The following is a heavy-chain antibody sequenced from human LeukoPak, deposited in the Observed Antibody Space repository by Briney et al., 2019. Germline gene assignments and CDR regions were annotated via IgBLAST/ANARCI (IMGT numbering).Heavy chain of an antibody. D-gene: IGHD3-22*01. V-gene: IGHV4-59*01. Sequence: SETLSLTCTVSGGSISSYYWSWIRQPPGKGLEWIGYIYYSGSTNYNPSLKSRVTISVDTSKNQFSLKLSSVTAADTAVYYCARETRGTKYYYDSRAYAFDIWGQGTMVTVSS. CDR1: GGSISSYY. J-gene: IGHJ3*02. CDR3: ARETRGTKYYYDSRAYAFDI. CDR2: IYYSGST.